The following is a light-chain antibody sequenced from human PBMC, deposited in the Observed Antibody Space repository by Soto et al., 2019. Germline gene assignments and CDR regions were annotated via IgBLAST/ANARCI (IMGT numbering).Light chain of an antibody. J-gene: IGKJ1*01. CDR1: QSVSSY. CDR2: DAS. V-gene: IGKV3-11*01. Sequence: EIVLTQSPATLSLSPGERATLSCRASQSVSSYLAWYQQKPGQAPRLLIHDASSRATGIPARCSGSGSGTDFALTISGLEPVDFAIYYCQQRCTWPPTCGQGTQVESK. CDR3: QQRCTWPPT.